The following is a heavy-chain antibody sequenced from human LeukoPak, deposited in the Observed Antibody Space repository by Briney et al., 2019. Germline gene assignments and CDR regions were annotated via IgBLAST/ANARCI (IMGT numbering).Heavy chain of an antibody. D-gene: IGHD3-22*01. Sequence: ASVKVSCTASGYTFTSFYMHWVRQAPGQGLEWMGLINPSSGSTSNAQKFQGRVTMTRDTSTSTVYMELSSLRSEDTAVYYCARDGEYYDSRGSYFDSWGQGTLVTVSS. CDR3: ARDGEYYDSRGSYFDS. CDR1: GYTFTSFY. V-gene: IGHV1-46*01. J-gene: IGHJ4*02. CDR2: INPSSGST.